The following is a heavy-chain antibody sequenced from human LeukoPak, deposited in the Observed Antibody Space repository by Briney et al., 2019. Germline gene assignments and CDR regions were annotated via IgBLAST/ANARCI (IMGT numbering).Heavy chain of an antibody. D-gene: IGHD1-1*01. J-gene: IGHJ4*02. V-gene: IGHV4-59*01. CDR2: IYYSGSI. CDR3: ARAVIPYNWNAPLGY. Sequence: SETLSLTCTVSGGSISSYYWSWIRQPPGKGLEWIGYIYYSGSINYNPSLKSRVTISGDTSKKQFSLKLSSVTAADTAVYYCARAVIPYNWNAPLGYWGQGTLVTVSS. CDR1: GGSISSYY.